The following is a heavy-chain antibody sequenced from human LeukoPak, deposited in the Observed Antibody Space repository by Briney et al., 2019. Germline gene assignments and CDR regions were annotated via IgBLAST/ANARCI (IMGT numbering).Heavy chain of an antibody. Sequence: PSETLSLTCAVYGGSFSGYYWSWIRQPPGKGLEWVGEINHSGSTNYNPSLKSRVNISVDTSKNQFSLKLSSVTAADTAVYYCARSGYCSSTSCYRPGWFDPWGQGTLVTVSS. CDR1: GGSFSGYY. CDR2: INHSGST. CDR3: ARSGYCSSTSCYRPGWFDP. V-gene: IGHV4-34*01. D-gene: IGHD2-2*03. J-gene: IGHJ5*02.